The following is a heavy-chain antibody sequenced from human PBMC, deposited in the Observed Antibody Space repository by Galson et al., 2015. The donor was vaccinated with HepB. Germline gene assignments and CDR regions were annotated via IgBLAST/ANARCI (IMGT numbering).Heavy chain of an antibody. J-gene: IGHJ5*02. CDR3: ARDFWITRRGNWFDP. V-gene: IGHV1-2*02. D-gene: IGHD1-20*01. CDR2: INPATGGT. Sequence: SVKVSCKASGYTFTGYYIHWVRQAPGQGLEWMGWINPATGGTNYAQKFQGRVTMTRDTSISTAYLELNRLRSDDTAVYYCARDFWITRRGNWFDPWGQGTLVTVSS. CDR1: GYTFTGYY.